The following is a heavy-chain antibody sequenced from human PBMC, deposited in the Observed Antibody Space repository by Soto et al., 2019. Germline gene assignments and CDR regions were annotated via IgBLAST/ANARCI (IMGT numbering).Heavy chain of an antibody. CDR3: ARDYKRGNYYYYGMDV. J-gene: IGHJ6*02. CDR1: GGSISSYY. CDR2: TYYSGST. Sequence: SETLSLTCTVSGGSISSYYWSWIRQPPGKGLEWIGYTYYSGSTNYNPSLKSRVTISVDTSKNQFSLKLSSVTAADTAVYYCARDYKRGNYYYYGMDVWGQGTTVTVSS. D-gene: IGHD3-16*01. V-gene: IGHV4-59*01.